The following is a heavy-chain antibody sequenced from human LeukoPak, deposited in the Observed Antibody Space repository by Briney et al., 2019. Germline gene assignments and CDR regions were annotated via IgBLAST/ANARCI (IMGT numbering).Heavy chain of an antibody. CDR1: GFTFSDYW. V-gene: IGHV3-48*01. J-gene: IGHJ4*02. CDR3: ATPFDY. Sequence: GGSLRLSCAASGFTFSDYWMSWVRQAPGKGLEWVSYISGSSSTIYYADSVKGRFTISRDNAKNSLYLQMNSLRAEDTAVYYCATPFDYWGQGTLVTVSS. CDR2: ISGSSSTI.